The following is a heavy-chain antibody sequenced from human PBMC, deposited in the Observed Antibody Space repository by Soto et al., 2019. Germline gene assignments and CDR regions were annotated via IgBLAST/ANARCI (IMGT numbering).Heavy chain of an antibody. CDR2: IYYSWST. Sequence: SETLSLTCTVSVGSISSGGYYLSWIRQHPGKGLEWIGYIYYSWSTYYNPSLKSRVTISVDTSKNQFSLKLSSVTAADTAVYYCAREHLNYYDSSGSFDIWGQGTMVTVSS. CDR1: VGSISSGGYY. V-gene: IGHV4-31*03. CDR3: AREHLNYYDSSGSFDI. J-gene: IGHJ3*02. D-gene: IGHD3-22*01.